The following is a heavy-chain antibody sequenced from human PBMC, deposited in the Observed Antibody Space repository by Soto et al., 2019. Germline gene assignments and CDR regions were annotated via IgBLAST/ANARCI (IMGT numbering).Heavy chain of an antibody. CDR2: ISCNSGSI. CDR3: AKPINSLKYSFLPY. CDR1: GFTFDDYA. J-gene: IGHJ4*02. V-gene: IGHV3-9*01. Sequence: EVQLVESGGGLVQPGRSLRLSCAASGFTFDDYAMHWVRQAPGKGLEWVSGISCNSGSIGYAASVKGRFTISRANAKNALYLQMNSPRAEATPLYYGAKPINSLKYSFLPYSCKGTLVTVSS. D-gene: IGHD1-26*01.